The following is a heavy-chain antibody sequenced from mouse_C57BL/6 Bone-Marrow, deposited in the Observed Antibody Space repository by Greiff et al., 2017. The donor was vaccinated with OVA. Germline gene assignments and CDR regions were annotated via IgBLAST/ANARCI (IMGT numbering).Heavy chain of an antibody. Sequence: VQLQQPGAELVRPGTSVKLSCKASGYTFTSYWMHWVKQRPGQGLEWIGVTDPSDSYTNYNQKFKGKATLTVDTSSSTAYMQLSSLTSEDSAVYYCAREGLLYAMDYWGQGTSVTVSS. J-gene: IGHJ4*01. CDR1: GYTFTSYW. CDR2: TDPSDSYT. D-gene: IGHD2-12*01. CDR3: AREGLLYAMDY. V-gene: IGHV1-59*01.